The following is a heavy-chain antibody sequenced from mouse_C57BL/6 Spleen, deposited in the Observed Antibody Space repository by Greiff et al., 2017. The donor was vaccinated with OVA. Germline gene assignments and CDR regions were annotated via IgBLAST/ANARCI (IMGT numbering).Heavy chain of an antibody. CDR2: INPYNGGT. CDR3: ARGVLYYGNLDY. J-gene: IGHJ2*01. V-gene: IGHV1-19*01. Sequence: EVQLQQSGPVLVKPGASVKMSCKASGYTFTDYYMNWVKQSHGKSLEWIGVINPYNGGTSYNQKFKGKATLTVDKSSSTAYMELNSLTSEDSAVYYCARGVLYYGNLDYWGQGTTLTVSS. CDR1: GYTFTDYY. D-gene: IGHD2-1*01.